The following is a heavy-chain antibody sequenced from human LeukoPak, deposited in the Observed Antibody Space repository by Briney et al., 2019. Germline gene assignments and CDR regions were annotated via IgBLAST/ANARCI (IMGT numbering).Heavy chain of an antibody. D-gene: IGHD2-2*01. CDR2: ISGSGGST. J-gene: IGHJ4*02. CDR1: GFTFSSYA. V-gene: IGHV3-23*01. CDR3: AKDPLIAIVVVPAAPPSDY. Sequence: PGGSLRLSCAASGFTFSSYAMSWVRQAPGKWLEWVSAISGSGGSTYYADSVKGRFTISRDNSKNTLYLQMNSLRAEDTAVYYCAKDPLIAIVVVPAAPPSDYWGQGTLVTVSS.